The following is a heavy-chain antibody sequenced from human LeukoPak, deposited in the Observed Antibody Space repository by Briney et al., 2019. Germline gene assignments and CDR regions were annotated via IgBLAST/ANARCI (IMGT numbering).Heavy chain of an antibody. CDR1: GFIVSGDF. CDR3: AKDSGGVPNYFDY. Sequence: GGSLRLSCAASGFIVSGDFMSWVRQAPGKGLEWVSAISGSGGSTYYADSVKGRFTISRDNSKNTLYLQMNSLRAEDTAVYYCAKDSGGVPNYFDYWGRGTLVTVSS. D-gene: IGHD3-16*01. CDR2: ISGSGGST. J-gene: IGHJ4*02. V-gene: IGHV3-23*01.